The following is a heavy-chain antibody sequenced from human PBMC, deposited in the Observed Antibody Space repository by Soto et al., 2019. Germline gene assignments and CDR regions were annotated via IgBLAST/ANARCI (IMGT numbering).Heavy chain of an antibody. CDR3: ARLADTGNYYYYGMDV. CDR1: GYSFTSYC. Sequence: GESLKISCKGSGYSFTSYCIGWVRQMPGKGLEWMGIIYPGDSDTRYSPSFQGQVTISADKSISTAYLQWSSLKASDTAMYYCARLADTGNYYYYGMDVWGQGTTVTVSS. D-gene: IGHD6-19*01. J-gene: IGHJ6*02. CDR2: IYPGDSDT. V-gene: IGHV5-51*01.